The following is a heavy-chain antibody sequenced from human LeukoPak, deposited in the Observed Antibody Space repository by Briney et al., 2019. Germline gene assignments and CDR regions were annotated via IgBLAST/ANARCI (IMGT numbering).Heavy chain of an antibody. V-gene: IGHV3-74*01. J-gene: IGHJ4*02. CDR2: INSDGSST. D-gene: IGHD2-2*01. Sequence: GGSLRLSCAASGFTFSSYWMHWVRQAPGKGLVWVSRINSDGSSTTYADSVKGRFTISRDNAKKSLYLQMNSLRAEDTAVYYCATPGLLGYCSSAICAPPGYWGQGTLVTVSS. CDR3: ATPGLLGYCSSAICAPPGY. CDR1: GFTFSSYW.